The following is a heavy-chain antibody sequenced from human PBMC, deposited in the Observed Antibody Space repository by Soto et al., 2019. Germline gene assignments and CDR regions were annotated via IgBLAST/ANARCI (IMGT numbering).Heavy chain of an antibody. CDR1: GFTFSSYA. J-gene: IGHJ6*02. CDR3: AAASLSIAAAGSPHPHYYFYGMDV. Sequence: GGSLRLSCAASGFTFSSYAMHWVRQAPGKGLEWVAVISYDGSNKYYADSVKGRCTISRDNSKNTLYLQMNSLRAEDTAVYYCAAASLSIAAAGSPHPHYYFYGMDVWGQGTTVTVSS. V-gene: IGHV3-30-3*01. D-gene: IGHD6-13*01. CDR2: ISYDGSNK.